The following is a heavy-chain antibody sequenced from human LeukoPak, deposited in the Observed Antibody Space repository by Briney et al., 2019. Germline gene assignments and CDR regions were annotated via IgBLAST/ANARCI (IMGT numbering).Heavy chain of an antibody. J-gene: IGHJ3*02. CDR3: AKLYYGSGSYSTLHDAFDI. D-gene: IGHD3-10*01. V-gene: IGHV3-30*02. CDR1: GFTFSSYG. Sequence: PGGSLGLSCAASGFTFSSYGMHWVRQAPGKGLEWAAFIRYDGSNKYYADSVKGRFTISRDNSKNTLYLQMNSLRAEDTAVCYCAKLYYGSGSYSTLHDAFDIWGQGTMVTVSS. CDR2: IRYDGSNK.